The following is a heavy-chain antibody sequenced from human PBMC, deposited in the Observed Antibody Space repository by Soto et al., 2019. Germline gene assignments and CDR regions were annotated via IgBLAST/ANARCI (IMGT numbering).Heavy chain of an antibody. CDR2: ISYDGSIK. J-gene: IGHJ4*02. Sequence: ESGGGVVQPGRSLRLSCAASGVTFSISAMHWVRQAPGKGLEWVAVISYDGSIKYYADSVKGRFTISRDNSKNTLYLQMNSLRAEDTAVYYCARAEAVAGPYYFDYWGQGTLVTVSS. V-gene: IGHV3-30-3*01. D-gene: IGHD6-19*01. CDR1: GVTFSISA. CDR3: ARAEAVAGPYYFDY.